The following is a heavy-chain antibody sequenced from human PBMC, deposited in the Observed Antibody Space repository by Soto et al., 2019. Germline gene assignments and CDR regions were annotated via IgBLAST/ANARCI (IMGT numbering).Heavy chain of an antibody. CDR1: GGSISGHY. CDR2: ISYSGST. D-gene: IGHD3-3*01. V-gene: IGHV4-59*11. Sequence: SETLSLTCTVSGGSISGHYWSWIRQPPGKGLQYIGYISYSGSTNYNPSLKSRVTISVDTSNNQFSLRLSSVTAADTAVYYCARDVGLQHDTGYYDFWSGKNNWFDPWGQGTLVNVSS. J-gene: IGHJ5*02. CDR3: ARDVGLQHDTGYYDFWSGKNNWFDP.